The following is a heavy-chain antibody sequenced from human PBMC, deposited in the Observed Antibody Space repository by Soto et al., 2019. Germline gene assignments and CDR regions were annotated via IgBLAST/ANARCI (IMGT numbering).Heavy chain of an antibody. CDR2: IKSKTDGGTT. V-gene: IGHV3-15*01. CDR1: GFTLSVYA. CDR3: TTALRDNWNYYGMDV. Sequence: PGGSLRLSCASSGFTLSVYALSWIRQAPGRGLEWVGRIKSKTDGGTTDYAAPVKGRFTISRDDSKNTLYLQMNSLKTEDTAVYYCTTALRDNWNYYGMDVWGQGTTVTVSS. D-gene: IGHD1-20*01. J-gene: IGHJ6*02.